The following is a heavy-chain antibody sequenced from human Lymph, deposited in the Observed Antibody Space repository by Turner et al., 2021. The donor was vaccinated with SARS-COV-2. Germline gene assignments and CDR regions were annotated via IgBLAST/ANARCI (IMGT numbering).Heavy chain of an antibody. CDR1: GFTFSSYG. V-gene: IGHV3-33*01. J-gene: IGHJ4*02. D-gene: IGHD6-13*01. CDR2: IWYDGSNR. CDR3: ARDDINTLIAAAVPFDY. Sequence: QVQLVESGGGVVQPGRSLRLSCAASGFTFSSYGMHWVRQAPGKGLEWVAVIWYDGSNRDYADSVKGRFTISRDNSKNTLCLQMNSLRAEDTAVYYCARDDINTLIAAAVPFDYWGQGTLVTVSS.